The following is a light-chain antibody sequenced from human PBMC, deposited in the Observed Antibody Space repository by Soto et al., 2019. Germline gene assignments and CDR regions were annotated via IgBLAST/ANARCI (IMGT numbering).Light chain of an antibody. CDR2: VAS. J-gene: IGKJ1*01. Sequence: EIVRTQYPVTLSVSPGERATLSCTARQRIGSNLAWYQKKAGQDPRLLIYVASTRRTGIPDTLSGTGSATALSRPIGSLKADYVAVYYCKQYYDWPQTVGQGTNVEIK. CDR1: QRIGSN. V-gene: IGKV3-15*01. CDR3: KQYYDWPQT.